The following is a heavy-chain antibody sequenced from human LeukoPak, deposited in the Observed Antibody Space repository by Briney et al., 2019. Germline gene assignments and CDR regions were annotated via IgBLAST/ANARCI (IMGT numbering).Heavy chain of an antibody. D-gene: IGHD6-19*01. CDR3: ARVNSSGWYNWFDP. V-gene: IGHV4-61*02. CDR2: IYTSGST. CDR1: GGSLSSGSYY. Sequence: SETLSLTCTVSGGSLSSGSYYWSWIRQPAGTGLEWIGRIYTSGSTNYNPSLKSRVTISVDTSKNQFSLKLSSVTAADTAVYYCARVNSSGWYNWFDPWGQGTLVTVSS. J-gene: IGHJ5*02.